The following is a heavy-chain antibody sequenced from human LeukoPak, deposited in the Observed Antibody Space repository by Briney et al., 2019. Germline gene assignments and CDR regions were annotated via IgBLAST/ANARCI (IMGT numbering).Heavy chain of an antibody. CDR2: IYYSGTT. CDR1: GDSIGISSYY. D-gene: IGHD2-2*01. V-gene: IGHV4-39*01. CDR3: ARQGTRSTSCFIDY. Sequence: SETLSLTCSVSGDSIGISSYYWGWIRQAPGKGLEWIGNIYYSGTTYYNPSLKSRVTMSVDTSKNQFSLKLSSVTAADTAVYYCARQGTRSTSCFIDYWGQGTLVTVSS. J-gene: IGHJ4*02.